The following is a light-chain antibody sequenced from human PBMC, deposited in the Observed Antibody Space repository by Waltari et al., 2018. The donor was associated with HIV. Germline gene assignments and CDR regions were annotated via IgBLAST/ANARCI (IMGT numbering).Light chain of an antibody. CDR2: DVD. Sequence: QSALTQPRSVSGSPGESVTISCTGSRSDVATYNYVSWYHQKLGKAPQLIIYDVDQRPSGVPIRLSGSKSGDTASLTISGLQAEDEGDFYCCSYGGSYTFVFGGGTTLTVL. CDR3: CSYGGSYTFV. CDR1: RSDVATYNY. V-gene: IGLV2-11*01. J-gene: IGLJ2*01.